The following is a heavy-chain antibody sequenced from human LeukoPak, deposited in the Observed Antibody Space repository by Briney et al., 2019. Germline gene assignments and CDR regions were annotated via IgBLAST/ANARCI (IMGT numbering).Heavy chain of an antibody. CDR1: GYTFTSYY. D-gene: IGHD6-19*01. V-gene: IGHV1-46*01. J-gene: IGHJ4*02. Sequence: EASVKVSCKASGYTFTSYYMHWVRQAPGQGLEWMGIINPSGGSTSYAQKFQGRVTMTRDMSTSTVYMELSSLRSDDTAVYYCVVAATFDYWGQGTLVTVSS. CDR2: INPSGGST. CDR3: VVAATFDY.